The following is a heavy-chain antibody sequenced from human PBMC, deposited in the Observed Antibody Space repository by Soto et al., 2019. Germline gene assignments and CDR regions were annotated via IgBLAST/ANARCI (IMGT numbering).Heavy chain of an antibody. J-gene: IGHJ4*02. D-gene: IGHD3-3*01. CDR2: ISAYNGNT. CDR3: ATTITIFGVVTPPRPFDY. CDR1: GYTFTSYG. V-gene: IGHV1-18*01. Sequence: ASVKVSCKASGYTFTSYGISWVRQAPGQGLEWMGWISAYNGNTNYAQKLQGRVTMTTDTSTSTAYMELRSLRSDDTAVYYCATTITIFGVVTPPRPFDYWGQGTLVTVSS.